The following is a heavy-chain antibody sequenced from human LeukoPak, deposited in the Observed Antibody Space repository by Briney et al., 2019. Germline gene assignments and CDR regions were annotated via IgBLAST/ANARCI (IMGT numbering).Heavy chain of an antibody. CDR1: GFTFGDYA. D-gene: IGHD6-13*01. J-gene: IGHJ6*04. CDR2: IRSKAYGGTT. CDR3: AREPLIAAAGPSGSMDV. Sequence: GGSLRLSCTASGFTFGDYAMSWVRQAPGKGLEWVGFIRSKAYGGTTEYAASVKGRFTISRDDSKSIAYLQMNSLRAEDTAVYYCAREPLIAAAGPSGSMDVWGKGTTVTVSS. V-gene: IGHV3-49*04.